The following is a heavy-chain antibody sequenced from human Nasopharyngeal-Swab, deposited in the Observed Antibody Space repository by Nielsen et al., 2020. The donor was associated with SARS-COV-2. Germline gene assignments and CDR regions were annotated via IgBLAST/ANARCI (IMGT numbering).Heavy chain of an antibody. CDR3: ARQENYDYVWGSYRLNWFDP. CDR2: INHSGST. V-gene: IGHV4-34*01. J-gene: IGHJ5*02. D-gene: IGHD3-16*02. Sequence: ISQRPGKGLEWIGEINHSGSTNYNPSLKSRVTISVYTSKNQFSLKLNYVTAADTAVYYCARQENYDYVWGSYRLNWFDPWGQGTLVTVSS.